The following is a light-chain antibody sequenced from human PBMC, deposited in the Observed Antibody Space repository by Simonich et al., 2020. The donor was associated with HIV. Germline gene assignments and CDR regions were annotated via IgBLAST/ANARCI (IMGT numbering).Light chain of an antibody. CDR2: YAS. J-gene: IGKJ1*01. V-gene: IGKV3-15*01. CDR1: QSVASN. CDR3: QQYNRWPPWT. Sequence: EILMTQSPATLSVSPGERATLSCRASQSVASNLAWYQQKPGQAPRLLIYYASSRATGIPARFSGSGFGTEFTLTISSLQSEDFAVYYCQQYNRWPPWTFGQGTKVEIK.